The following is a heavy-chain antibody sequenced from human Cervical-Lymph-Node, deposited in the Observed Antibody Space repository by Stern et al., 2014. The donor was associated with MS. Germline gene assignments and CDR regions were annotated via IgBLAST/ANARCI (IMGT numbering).Heavy chain of an antibody. Sequence: LLESGTEVKKPGASVKVSCKASGYTFSAYYVHWVRQAPGQGLEWMGRINGHTGDTNYAQKFQGRVTMDRDPSISTAYLELASLRSDDTAVYYCAREGRSTVTTAAAYWGQGTLVTVAS. CDR1: GYTFSAYY. D-gene: IGHD4-17*01. J-gene: IGHJ4*02. V-gene: IGHV1-2*06. CDR2: INGHTGDT. CDR3: AREGRSTVTTAAAY.